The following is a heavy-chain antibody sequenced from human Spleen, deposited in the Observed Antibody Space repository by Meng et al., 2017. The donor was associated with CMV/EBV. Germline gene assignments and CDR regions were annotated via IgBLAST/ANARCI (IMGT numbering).Heavy chain of an antibody. CDR1: GGSISSGYYY. V-gene: IGHV4-30-4*08. D-gene: IGHD3-22*01. J-gene: IGHJ4*02. CDR2: IYYSGST. Sequence: QLQGSGPRLGKPSETLSLTCTVSGGSISSGYYYWSWIRQPPGKGLEWIGYIYYSGSTYYNPSLKSRVTISVDTSKNQFSLKLSSVTAADTAVYYCASYYDSSGYEDYWGQGTLVTVSS. CDR3: ASYYDSSGYEDY.